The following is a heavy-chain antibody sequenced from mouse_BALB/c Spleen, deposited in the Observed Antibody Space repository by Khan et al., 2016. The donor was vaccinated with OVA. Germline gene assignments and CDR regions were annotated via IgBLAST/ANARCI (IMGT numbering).Heavy chain of an antibody. V-gene: IGHV2-2*02. Sequence: VQLQESGPGLVQPSQSLSITCTVSGFSLTSYGVHWVRQSPGKGLEWLGVIWSGGSTDYNAGFISRLNISKDNSKSQAFFKMNSLQANDTAIYYCARNYDYDEGLAYWGQGTLVTVSA. CDR3: ARNYDYDEGLAY. D-gene: IGHD2-4*01. CDR2: IWSGGST. CDR1: GFSLTSYG. J-gene: IGHJ3*01.